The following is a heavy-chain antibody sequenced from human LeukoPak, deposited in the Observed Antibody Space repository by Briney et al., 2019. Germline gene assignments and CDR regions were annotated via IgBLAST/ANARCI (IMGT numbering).Heavy chain of an antibody. V-gene: IGHV1-69*04. D-gene: IGHD5-18*01. CDR2: IIPILGIA. J-gene: IGHJ4*02. CDR1: GGTFSSYA. Sequence: SVKVSCKASGGTFSSYAISWVRQAPGQGLEWMGRIIPILGIANYAQKFQGRVTITADKSTSTAYMELSSLRSEDTAVYYCASVDTAMDADYWGQGTLVTVSS. CDR3: ASVDTAMDADY.